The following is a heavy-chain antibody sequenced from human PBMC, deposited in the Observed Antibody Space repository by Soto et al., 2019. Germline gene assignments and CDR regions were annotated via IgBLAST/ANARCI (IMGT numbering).Heavy chain of an antibody. J-gene: IGHJ4*02. CDR2: ISYSGESA. V-gene: IGHV3-23*01. CDR3: ANGHRTRFDY. CDR1: GVTCISHA. Sequence: AVGALRLSCAASGVTCISHALTWVRQGPGKGLEWVSSISYSGESAYYVDSVKGRFTISRDNSKNTLYLQMNSLTAEDTAVYYCANGHRTRFDYWGQGTLVTVSS.